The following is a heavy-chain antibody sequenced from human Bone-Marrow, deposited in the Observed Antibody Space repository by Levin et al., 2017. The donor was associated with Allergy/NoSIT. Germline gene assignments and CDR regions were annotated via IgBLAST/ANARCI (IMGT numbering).Heavy chain of an antibody. CDR1: GDSVSSNSAA. Sequence: PSETLSLTCAISGDSVSSNSAAWNWIRQSPSRGLEWLGRTYYRSKWYNDYAVSVKSRITINPDTSKNQFSLQLNSVTPEDTAVYYCARGFEEYSSSEVSEGFDYWGQGTLVTVSS. D-gene: IGHD6-6*01. CDR3: ARGFEEYSSSEVSEGFDY. J-gene: IGHJ4*02. CDR2: TYYRSKWYN. V-gene: IGHV6-1*01.